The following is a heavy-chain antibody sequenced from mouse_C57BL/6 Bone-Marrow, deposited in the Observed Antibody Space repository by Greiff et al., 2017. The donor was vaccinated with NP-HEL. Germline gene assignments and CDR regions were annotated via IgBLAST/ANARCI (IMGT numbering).Heavy chain of an antibody. Sequence: VQLQQSGAELVRPGASVKLSCTASGFNIKDDYMHWVKQRPEQGLEWIGWIDPENGDTEYASKFQGKATITADTSSNTAYLQLSSLTSEDTAVYYCTFFNFVDYWGQGTSVTVSS. CDR3: TFFNFVDY. V-gene: IGHV14-4*01. CDR1: GFNIKDDY. J-gene: IGHJ4*01. CDR2: IDPENGDT.